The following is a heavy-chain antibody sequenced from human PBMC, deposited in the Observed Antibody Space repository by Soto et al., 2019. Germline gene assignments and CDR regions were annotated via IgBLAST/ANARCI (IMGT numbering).Heavy chain of an antibody. CDR2: IDWDDDK. V-gene: IGHV2-70*11. CDR3: ARVSFVFALGAPYYYYYGMDV. D-gene: IGHD3-10*01. J-gene: IGHJ6*02. CDR1: WLSLSTNGMC. Sequence: GSGPKLRNAAQTLTLTCTFSWLSLSTNGMCVSWIRQPPGKALEWLARIDWDDDKYYSTSLKTRLTISKDTSKNQVVLTMTNMDPVDTATYYCARVSFVFALGAPYYYYYGMDVWGQGTTVTVSS.